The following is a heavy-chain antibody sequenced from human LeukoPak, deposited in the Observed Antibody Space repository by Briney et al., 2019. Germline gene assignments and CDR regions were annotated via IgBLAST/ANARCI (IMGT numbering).Heavy chain of an antibody. D-gene: IGHD6-19*01. V-gene: IGHV3-30*18. CDR2: ISYDGSNK. CDR1: GFTFSSYG. CDR3: AKDRGSGWYGNDY. Sequence: GGSLRLSCAASGFTFSSYGMHWVRPAPGKGLEWVAVISYDGSNKYYADSVKGRFTISRDNSKNTLYLQMNSLRAEDTAVYYCAKDRGSGWYGNDYWGQGTLVTVSS. J-gene: IGHJ4*02.